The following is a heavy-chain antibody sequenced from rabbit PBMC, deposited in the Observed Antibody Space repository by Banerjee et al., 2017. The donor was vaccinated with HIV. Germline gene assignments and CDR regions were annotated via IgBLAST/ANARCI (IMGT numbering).Heavy chain of an antibody. CDR1: GFSFSSSYW. V-gene: IGHV1S45*01. Sequence: QEQLEESGGDLVKPGASLTLTCTASGFSFSSSYWIFWVRQAPGKGLEWIACIYIGSSDTAYASWAKGPFTISKTSSTTVTLQMTSLTAADTATYFCARSNDWGLEYFHLWGPGTLVTVS. CDR3: ARSNDWGLEYFHL. D-gene: IGHD4-1*01. CDR2: IYIGSSDT. J-gene: IGHJ4*01.